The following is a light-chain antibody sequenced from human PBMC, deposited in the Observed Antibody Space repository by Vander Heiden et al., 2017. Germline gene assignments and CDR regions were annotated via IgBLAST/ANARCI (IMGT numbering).Light chain of an antibody. CDR2: ATS. CDR3: QQSDSTPTFT. Sequence: DIQMTQSPSSLSASVGDRVTITCRSSQRVTGYLNWYQQKAGKAPKLLIFATSRLQSGVPSRFSGSGSGTDFTLTISSLQPEDFATYYCQQSDSTPTFTFGPRTKVDV. CDR1: QRVTGY. V-gene: IGKV1-39*01. J-gene: IGKJ3*01.